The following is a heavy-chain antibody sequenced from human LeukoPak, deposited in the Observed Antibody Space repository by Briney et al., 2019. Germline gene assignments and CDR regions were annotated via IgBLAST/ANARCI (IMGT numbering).Heavy chain of an antibody. CDR3: ARDGAYDDASGYRADF. V-gene: IGHV3-11*01. Sequence: PGGSLRLSCTASGFRFSDYYMNWFRQTPGKGLEWLSYISHSGTTVQYADSVRGRFTVSRDNHKSTLYFQMNSLRVEDTALYYCARDGAYDDASGYRADFWGQGTLVTVSS. CDR2: ISHSGTTV. CDR1: GFRFSDYY. D-gene: IGHD3-22*01. J-gene: IGHJ4*02.